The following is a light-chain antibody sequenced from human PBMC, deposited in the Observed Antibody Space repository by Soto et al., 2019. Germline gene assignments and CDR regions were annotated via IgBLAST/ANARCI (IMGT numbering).Light chain of an antibody. CDR2: EVS. J-gene: IGLJ2*01. CDR3: SSYTSSSTLV. CDR1: SSDVGGYNY. V-gene: IGLV2-14*01. Sequence: SALTQPASVSGSPGQSITISCTGTSSDVGGYNYVSWYQQHTGKAPKLMIYEVSNRPSGVSNRCAGSNSGNTASLTISGIQAKDEADYYCSSYTSSSTLVFCGVTKLTVL.